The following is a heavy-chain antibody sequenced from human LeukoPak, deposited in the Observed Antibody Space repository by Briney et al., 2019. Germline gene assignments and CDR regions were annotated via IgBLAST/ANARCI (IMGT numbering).Heavy chain of an antibody. Sequence: ASVKVSCKASGYTFTGYYMHWVRQAPGQGLEWMGWINPNNDFTNFAQNFQGRVTMTSDTSISTAYMELSRLRSDDTAVYYCARAISGGSPITASDYWGQGTLVTVSS. CDR1: GYTFTGYY. CDR2: INPNNDFT. CDR3: ARAISGGSPITASDY. J-gene: IGHJ4*02. V-gene: IGHV1-2*02. D-gene: IGHD2-15*01.